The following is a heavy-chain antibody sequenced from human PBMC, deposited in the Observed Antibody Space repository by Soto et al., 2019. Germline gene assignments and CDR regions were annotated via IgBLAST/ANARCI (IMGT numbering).Heavy chain of an antibody. J-gene: IGHJ6*02. D-gene: IGHD2-15*01. CDR3: AREGASVVAATSQGYYYYGMDV. CDR1: GFTFSSYA. CDR2: ISYDGSNK. V-gene: IGHV3-30-3*01. Sequence: LRLSCAASGFTFSSYAMHWVRQAPGKRLEWVAVISYDGSNKYYADSVKGRFTISRDNSKNTLYLQMNSLRAEDTAVYYCAREGASVVAATSQGYYYYGMDVWGQGTTVTVSS.